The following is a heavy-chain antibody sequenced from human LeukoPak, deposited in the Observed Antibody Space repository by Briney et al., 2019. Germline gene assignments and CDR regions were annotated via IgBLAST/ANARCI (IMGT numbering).Heavy chain of an antibody. CDR3: ARAITFGGVIVIVEYFDY. J-gene: IGHJ4*02. Sequence: GGSLRLSCAASGFTFSDYYMSWIRQAPGKGLEWVSYISSSGSTIYYADSVKGRFTISRDNAKNSLYLQMNSLRAEDTAVHYCARAITFGGVIVIVEYFDYWGQGTLVTVSS. CDR1: GFTFSDYY. V-gene: IGHV3-11*01. CDR2: ISSSGSTI. D-gene: IGHD3-16*02.